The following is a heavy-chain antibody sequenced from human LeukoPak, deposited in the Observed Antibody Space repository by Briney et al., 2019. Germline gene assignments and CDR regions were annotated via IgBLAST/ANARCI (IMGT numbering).Heavy chain of an antibody. Sequence: GGSLRLSCAAAGFTFSNHSVSWVRQAPGKGLEWISYISWTLTTIYYADSVKGRFTISRDNGKNSLYLQMNNLRGEDTAVYYCARSPIPGPGIVGNWFDSWGQGTLVTVSS. D-gene: IGHD1-26*01. CDR2: ISWTLTTI. V-gene: IGHV3-48*01. CDR1: GFTFSNHS. CDR3: ARSPIPGPGIVGNWFDS. J-gene: IGHJ5*01.